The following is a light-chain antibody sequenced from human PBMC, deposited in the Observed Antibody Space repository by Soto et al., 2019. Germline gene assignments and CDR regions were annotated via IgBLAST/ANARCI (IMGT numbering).Light chain of an antibody. CDR2: YDS. J-gene: IGLJ2*01. V-gene: IGLV3-21*04. Sequence: SYELTQPPSVSVAPGKTARITCGGNNIGSKSVHWYQQKPGQAPVLVIYYDSDRPSGIPERYSCSNSGNTATLTISRVEAGDEADYYCQVWDNSSDHVVFGGGTKLTVL. CDR1: NIGSKS. CDR3: QVWDNSSDHVV.